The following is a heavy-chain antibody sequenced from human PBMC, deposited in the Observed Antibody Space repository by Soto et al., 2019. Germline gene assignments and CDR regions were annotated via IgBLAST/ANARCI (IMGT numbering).Heavy chain of an antibody. CDR3: ARAGHYYSSGHYYFFDT. CDR1: GFTFSSYG. J-gene: IGHJ4*02. CDR2: ISSDGSNR. V-gene: IGHV3-30*03. D-gene: IGHD3-22*01. Sequence: QAQLVESGGGVVQPGRSLTLSCTGSGFTFSSYGLHWVRQAPGEGLEWVTVISSDGSNRYYFDSVKGRFTVSRDNSKNTLYLHMNSVRVEDTAVYYCARAGHYYSSGHYYFFDTWGQGTLVTVSS.